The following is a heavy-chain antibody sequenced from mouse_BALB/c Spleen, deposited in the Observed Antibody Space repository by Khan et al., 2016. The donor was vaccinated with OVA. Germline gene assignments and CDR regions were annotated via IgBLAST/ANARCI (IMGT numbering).Heavy chain of an antibody. CDR2: IWSDGRT. V-gene: IGHV2-6-2*01. Sequence: ELGPDLVAPSQSLSITCTALAFSLTSYAIHWVRQPPGKGLEWLVVIWSDGRTTYNSAIKSRLSITQDNSKSHAFLTINSLQTDDTAMYAGARHQFPLSMDSWGQGTSLTVSS. CDR1: AFSLTSYA. CDR3: ARHQFPLSMDS. J-gene: IGHJ4*01.